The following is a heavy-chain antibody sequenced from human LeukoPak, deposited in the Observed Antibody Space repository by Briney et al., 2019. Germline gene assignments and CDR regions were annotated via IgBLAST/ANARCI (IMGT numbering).Heavy chain of an antibody. Sequence: SETLSLTCTVSGASIPSSYYWSWIRQSPGKGLECIGYISASGNTNYNPSLKSRVTISVDTSKSQFSLTLSSVTAADTAIYYCARLTGGGSYWGYFDYWGQGNLVTVSS. CDR3: ARLTGGGSYWGYFDY. CDR1: GASIPSSYY. J-gene: IGHJ4*02. V-gene: IGHV4-4*09. D-gene: IGHD1-26*01. CDR2: ISASGNT.